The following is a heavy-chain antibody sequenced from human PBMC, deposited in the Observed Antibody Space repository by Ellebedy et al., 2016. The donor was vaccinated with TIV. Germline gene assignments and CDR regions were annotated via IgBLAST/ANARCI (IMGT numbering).Heavy chain of an antibody. CDR2: INRSGST. D-gene: IGHD4-23*01. CDR1: GGSFSGYF. J-gene: IGHJ4*02. Sequence: SETLSLTXAVYGGSFSGYFWSWIRQPPGKGLEWIGEINRSGSTNYNPTFKSRVTISADTSKNQFSLRLNSVTAADTAVYFCVTGVGWQPDYWGQGTLVTVSS. CDR3: VTGVGWQPDY. V-gene: IGHV4-34*01.